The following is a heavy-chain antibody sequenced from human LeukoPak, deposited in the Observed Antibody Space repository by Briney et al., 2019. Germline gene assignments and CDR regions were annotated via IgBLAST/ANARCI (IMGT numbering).Heavy chain of an antibody. J-gene: IGHJ6*02. CDR3: ARASSSWLYYYYGMHV. V-gene: IGHV3-74*01. CDR2: INSDGSST. Sequence: GGSLRLSCAASGFTFSSYWMHWVRQAPGKGLVWVSRINSDGSSTSYADSVKGRFTISRDNAKNTLYLQMNSLRAEDTAVYYCARASSSWLYYYYGMHVWGQGTTVTVSS. D-gene: IGHD6-13*01. CDR1: GFTFSSYW.